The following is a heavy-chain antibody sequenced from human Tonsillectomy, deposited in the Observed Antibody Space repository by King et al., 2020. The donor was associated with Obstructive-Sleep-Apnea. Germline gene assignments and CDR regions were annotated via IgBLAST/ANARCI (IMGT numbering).Heavy chain of an antibody. Sequence: QLQESGPGLVKPSETLSLTCTVSGGSISSSSYYWDWIRQPPGKGLEWIGSIYYSGSTYYNPSLKSRVTISVDTSRNQFSLDLSSVTAADTAVYYCARDPGLAVAGTGWAADYWGQGALVTVSS. J-gene: IGHJ4*02. CDR1: GGSISSSSYY. CDR2: IYYSGST. CDR3: ARDPGLAVAGTGWAADY. V-gene: IGHV4-39*07. D-gene: IGHD6-19*01.